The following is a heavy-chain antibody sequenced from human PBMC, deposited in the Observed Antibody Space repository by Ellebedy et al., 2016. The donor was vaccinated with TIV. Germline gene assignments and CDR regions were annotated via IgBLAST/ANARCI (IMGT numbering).Heavy chain of an antibody. Sequence: GESLKISCAASGFRFGDYYMTWIRQAPGKGLEWISFTSGDGGYTYYSDSVKGRFTISRDNAAQSLYLQINNLRADDTAVYYCASSRYHYYLGNTIFVYWGQGTLVTVAS. CDR2: TSGDGGYT. V-gene: IGHV3-11*01. CDR1: GFRFGDYY. CDR3: ASSRYHYYLGNTIFVY. D-gene: IGHD3-10*01. J-gene: IGHJ4*02.